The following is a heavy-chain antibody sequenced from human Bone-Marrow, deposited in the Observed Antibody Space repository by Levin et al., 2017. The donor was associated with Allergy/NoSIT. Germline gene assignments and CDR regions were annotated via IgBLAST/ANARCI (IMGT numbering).Heavy chain of an antibody. V-gene: IGHV3-53*01. CDR1: DFTVRTNY. CDR2: IYGGNST. J-gene: IGHJ4*02. Sequence: GESLKISCAASDFTVRTNYVSWVRQASGKGLEWVSVIYGGNSTYYADSVKGRFTVSRDTSRNTVYLQMRSLRAEDTGVYYCATARVPTPGYFDSWGQGVLVTVSP. CDR3: ATARVPTPGYFDS. D-gene: IGHD3-10*01.